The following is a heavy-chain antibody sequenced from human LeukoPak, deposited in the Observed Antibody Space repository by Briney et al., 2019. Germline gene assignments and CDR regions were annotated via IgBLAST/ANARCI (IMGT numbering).Heavy chain of an antibody. J-gene: IGHJ5*02. CDR2: IKQDGSEK. Sequence: GGSLRLSCAASGFTLSSYWMSWVRQAPGKGLEWVANIKQDGSEKYYVDSVKGRFTISRDNAKNSLYLQMNSLRAEDMAVYYCARDPYSSGWYGNENYYWFDPWGQGTLVTVSS. CDR3: ARDPYSSGWYGNENYYWFDP. D-gene: IGHD6-19*01. CDR1: GFTLSSYW. V-gene: IGHV3-7*01.